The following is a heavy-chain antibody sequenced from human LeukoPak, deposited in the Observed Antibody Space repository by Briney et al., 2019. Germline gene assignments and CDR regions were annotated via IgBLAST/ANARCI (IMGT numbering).Heavy chain of an antibody. CDR1: GFTFSSYS. D-gene: IGHD3-9*01. CDR2: ISSSSSYI. CDR3: ARGLRLILRYFDWLSYIS. J-gene: IGHJ5*02. Sequence: GGSLRLSCAASGFTFSSYSMNWVRQAPGKGLEWVSSISSSSSYIYYADSVKGRFTISRDNAKNSLYLQMNSLRAEDTAVYYCARGLRLILRYFDWLSYISWGQGTLVTVSS. V-gene: IGHV3-21*01.